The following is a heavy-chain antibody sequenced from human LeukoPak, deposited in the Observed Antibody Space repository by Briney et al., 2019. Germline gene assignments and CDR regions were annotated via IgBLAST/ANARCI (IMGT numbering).Heavy chain of an antibody. Sequence: PSETLSLTCTVSGGSISSSSYYWSWIRQPAGKGLEWIGRIYTSGSTNYNPSLKSRVTISVDTSKNQFSLKLSSVTAADTAVYYCARADYDILTGMNYYMDVWGKGTTVTISS. CDR1: GGSISSSSYY. CDR2: IYTSGST. CDR3: ARADYDILTGMNYYMDV. V-gene: IGHV4-61*02. D-gene: IGHD3-9*01. J-gene: IGHJ6*03.